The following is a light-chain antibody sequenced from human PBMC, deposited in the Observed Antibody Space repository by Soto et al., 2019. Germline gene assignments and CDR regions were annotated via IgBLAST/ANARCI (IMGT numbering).Light chain of an antibody. CDR3: QKYNSAPWT. V-gene: IGKV1-27*01. J-gene: IGKJ1*01. Sequence: DIQMTQSPSSLSASVGDRITITCRASQGINTGLAWYQQMPGKVPRLLIYAASSLQSGVPSRFSGSGSGTDFTLTISSLQPVDVATYYCQKYNSAPWTFGPGTKVEIK. CDR1: QGINTG. CDR2: AAS.